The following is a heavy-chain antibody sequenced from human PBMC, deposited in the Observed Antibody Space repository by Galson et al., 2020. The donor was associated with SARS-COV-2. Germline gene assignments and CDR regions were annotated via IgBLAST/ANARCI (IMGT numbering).Heavy chain of an antibody. CDR3: AREEDPTDFNPYFDY. V-gene: IGHV1-18*04. D-gene: IGHD1-26*01. Sequence: ASVKVSCKASGYTFNRYGISWVRQAPGQGLEWLGWISWHNGNTNYPQKFQGRVIMTTDKWRNTVYMELRSLRSDDTAVYYCAREEDPTDFNPYFDYWGQGTQVTVSS. CDR1: GYTFNRYG. J-gene: IGHJ4*02. CDR2: ISWHNGNT.